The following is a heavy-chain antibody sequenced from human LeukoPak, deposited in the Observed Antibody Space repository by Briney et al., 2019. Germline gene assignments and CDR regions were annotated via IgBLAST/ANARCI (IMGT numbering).Heavy chain of an antibody. J-gene: IGHJ4*02. CDR3: ARGGDYGDRSFDY. CDR2: ISSNGGST. V-gene: IGHV3-64*01. Sequence: GGSLRLSCAASGFTFSSYAMHWVRQAPGKGLEYVSAISSNGGSTYYANSVKGRFTISRDNSKNTLYLQMNSLRAEDTAVYYCARGGDYGDRSFDYWGQGILVTVSS. D-gene: IGHD4-17*01. CDR1: GFTFSSYA.